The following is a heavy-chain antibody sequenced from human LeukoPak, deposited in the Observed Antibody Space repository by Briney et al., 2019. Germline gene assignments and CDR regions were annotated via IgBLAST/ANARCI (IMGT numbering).Heavy chain of an antibody. D-gene: IGHD5-12*01. CDR2: MYISGST. J-gene: IGHJ4*02. Sequence: SETLSLTCTVSGASIISYHWSWIRQPAGKGLEWIALMYISGSTKYNPSLKCRVTISVDTSKNQFSRKLNSVTAADTAVYYCARVSGYDWESFYDYWGQGTLVTVSS. CDR3: ARVSGYDWESFYDY. CDR1: GASIISYH. V-gene: IGHV4-4*07.